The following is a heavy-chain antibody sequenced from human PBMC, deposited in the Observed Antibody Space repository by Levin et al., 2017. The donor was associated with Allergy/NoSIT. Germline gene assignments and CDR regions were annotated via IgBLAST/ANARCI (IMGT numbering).Heavy chain of an antibody. J-gene: IGHJ5*02. CDR1: GGTFSSYT. D-gene: IGHD5-12*01. V-gene: IGHV1-69*02. Sequence: SVKVSCKASGGTFSSYTISWVRQAPGQGLEWMGRIIPILGIANYAQKFQGRVTITADKSTSTAYMELSSLRSEDTAVYYCARVHSGYDVYNWFDPWGQGTLVTVSS. CDR3: ARVHSGYDVYNWFDP. CDR2: IIPILGIA.